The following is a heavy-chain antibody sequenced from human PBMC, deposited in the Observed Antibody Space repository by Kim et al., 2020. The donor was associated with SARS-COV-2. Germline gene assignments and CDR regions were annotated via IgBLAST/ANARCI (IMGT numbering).Heavy chain of an antibody. V-gene: IGHV4-39*01. CDR1: GGSISSSSYY. CDR2: IYYSGST. CDR3: AGHSWDYDSSGYIPVDGLDI. Sequence: SETLSLTCTVSGGSISSSSYYWGWIRQPPGKGLEWIGSIYYSGSTYYNPSLKSRVTISVDTSKNQFSLKLSSVTAADTAEYYCAGHSWDYDSSGYIPVDGLDIWGQGTMLTVSS. J-gene: IGHJ3*02. D-gene: IGHD3-22*01.